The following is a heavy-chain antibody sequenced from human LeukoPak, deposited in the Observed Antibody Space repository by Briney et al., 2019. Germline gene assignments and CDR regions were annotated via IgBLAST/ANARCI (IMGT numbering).Heavy chain of an antibody. CDR1: GFTFSSYA. CDR2: ISGSGGST. J-gene: IGHJ4*02. CDR3: AMTRDGYNLDFDY. Sequence: TGGSLRLSCAASGFTFSSYAMSWVRQAPGKGLEWVSAISGSGGSTYYADSVKGRFTISRDNSKNTLYLQMNSLRAEDTALYYCAMTRDGYNLDFDYWGQGTLVTVSS. D-gene: IGHD5-24*01. V-gene: IGHV3-23*01.